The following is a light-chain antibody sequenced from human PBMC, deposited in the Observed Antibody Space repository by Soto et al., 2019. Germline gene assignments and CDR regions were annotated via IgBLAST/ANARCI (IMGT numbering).Light chain of an antibody. Sequence: DIQMTQSPSTLSASVGDRVSITCRASQNIRALLAWYQQKPGKAPKLLIYDASNLEGGVPSRFSGSGSGTEFTLTISSMQPDDFASYYCQQYNDHSPPWTFGQGTKVEFK. V-gene: IGKV1-5*01. J-gene: IGKJ1*01. CDR3: QQYNDHSPPWT. CDR2: DAS. CDR1: QNIRAL.